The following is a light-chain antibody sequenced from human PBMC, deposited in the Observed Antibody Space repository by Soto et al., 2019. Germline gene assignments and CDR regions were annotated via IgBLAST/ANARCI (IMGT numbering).Light chain of an antibody. CDR1: QGISIW. CDR3: QQSNSFPRT. CDR2: AAS. V-gene: IGKV1-12*01. J-gene: IGKJ3*01. Sequence: DIQMTQSPSSVSASVGDRVTITCRATQGISIWLAWYQQKPGKAPKLLIYAASSLQSGVPSRFSGSGSGTDFTLTINNLQPEDFATYYCQQSNSFPRTFGPGNKVDIK.